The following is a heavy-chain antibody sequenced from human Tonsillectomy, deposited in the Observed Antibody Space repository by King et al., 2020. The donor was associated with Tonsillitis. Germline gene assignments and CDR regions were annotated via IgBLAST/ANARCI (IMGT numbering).Heavy chain of an antibody. CDR3: ARVDYGDSPSPVDY. CDR1: RFTFSDYY. Sequence: VQLVESGGGLVKPGGSLRLSCASSRFTFSDYYMSWIRQAPGKGLEGVSHISYSGTTIYYADSVKGRFTISRDNTKNSLYLQMNSLRAEDTAVYYCARVDYGDSPSPVDYWGQGTLVTVSS. D-gene: IGHD4-17*01. V-gene: IGHV3-11*01. CDR2: ISYSGTTI. J-gene: IGHJ4*02.